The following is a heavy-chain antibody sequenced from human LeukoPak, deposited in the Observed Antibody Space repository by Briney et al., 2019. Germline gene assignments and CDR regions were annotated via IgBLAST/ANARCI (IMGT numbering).Heavy chain of an antibody. D-gene: IGHD6-19*01. CDR1: GGTFSSYA. J-gene: IGHJ4*02. Sequence: GASVKVSCKASGGTFSSYAISWVRQAPGQGLEWMGGIIPIFGTANYAQKLQGRVTMTTDTSTSTAYMELRSLRFDDTAVYYCARDPSNSSGRYVLFDYWGQGTLVTVSS. CDR2: IIPIFGTA. V-gene: IGHV1-69*05. CDR3: ARDPSNSSGRYVLFDY.